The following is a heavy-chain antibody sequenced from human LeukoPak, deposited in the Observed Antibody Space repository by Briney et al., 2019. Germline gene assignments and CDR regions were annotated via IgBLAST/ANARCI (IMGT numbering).Heavy chain of an antibody. D-gene: IGHD3-22*01. CDR3: ARDHRPKSSGYLSL. Sequence: GGSLRLSCAASGFTFSSYGMHWVRQAPGKGLEWVAVISYDGSNKYYADSVKGRFTISRDNSKNTLYLQMNSLRAEDTAVYYCARDHRPKSSGYLSLWGQGTLVTVSS. J-gene: IGHJ4*02. V-gene: IGHV3-30*03. CDR1: GFTFSSYG. CDR2: ISYDGSNK.